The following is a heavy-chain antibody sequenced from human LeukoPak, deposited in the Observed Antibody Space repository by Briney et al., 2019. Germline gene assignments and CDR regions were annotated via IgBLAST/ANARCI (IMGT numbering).Heavy chain of an antibody. CDR2: ISGSGGST. Sequence: GGSLRLSCAASGFTFSSYAMSWVRQAPGKGLEWVSAISGSGGSTYYADSVKGRFTISRDNSKNKLYLQMNSLRAEDTAVYYCATLLGINYNWFDPWGQGTLVTVSS. CDR3: ATLLGINYNWFDP. D-gene: IGHD1-26*01. J-gene: IGHJ5*02. V-gene: IGHV3-23*01. CDR1: GFTFSSYA.